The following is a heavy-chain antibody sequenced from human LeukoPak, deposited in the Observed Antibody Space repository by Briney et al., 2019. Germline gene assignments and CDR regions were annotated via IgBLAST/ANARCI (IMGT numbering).Heavy chain of an antibody. V-gene: IGHV3-21*01. CDR2: ISGSSIYI. J-gene: IGHJ3*02. D-gene: IGHD3-22*01. Sequence: GGSLRLSCAASGFTFSTYSMNWFRQAPGKGLEWVSSISGSSIYIYYADSVKGRFTISRDNAKNSLYLQMTSLRAEDTALYYCARTGPHYYDSSGYYWYAFDIWGQGTMVTVSS. CDR3: ARTGPHYYDSSGYYWYAFDI. CDR1: GFTFSTYS.